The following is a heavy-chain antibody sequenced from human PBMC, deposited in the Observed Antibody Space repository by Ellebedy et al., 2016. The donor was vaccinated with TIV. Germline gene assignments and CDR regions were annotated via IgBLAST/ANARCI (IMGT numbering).Heavy chain of an antibody. V-gene: IGHV5-10-1*01. D-gene: IGHD3-9*01. J-gene: IGHJ4*02. CDR1: GYSFTSYW. Sequence: GESLKISCKGSGYSFTSYWISWVRQMPGKGLEWMGRIDPSDSYTNYSPSFQGHVTISADKSISTAYLQWSSLKASDTAMYYCARLGVSETYYDILTGYEYWGQGTLVTVSS. CDR2: IDPSDSYT. CDR3: ARLGVSETYYDILTGYEY.